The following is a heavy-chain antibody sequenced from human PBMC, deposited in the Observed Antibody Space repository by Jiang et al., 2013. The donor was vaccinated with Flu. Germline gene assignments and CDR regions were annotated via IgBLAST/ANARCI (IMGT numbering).Heavy chain of an antibody. D-gene: IGHD3-10*01. CDR2: IYHSGNT. CDR3: ARDSTSRARFGY. V-gene: IGHV4-38-2*02. CDR1: GYSITNNDY. Sequence: GLVKPSETLSLTCTVSGYSITNNDYWGWIRQPPGEGLEWIGTIYHSGNTLYNPSLNSRVTMSVDTSKNQFSLKLSSVTATDTAIYYCARDSTSRARFGYWGQGTLVTVSP. J-gene: IGHJ4*02.